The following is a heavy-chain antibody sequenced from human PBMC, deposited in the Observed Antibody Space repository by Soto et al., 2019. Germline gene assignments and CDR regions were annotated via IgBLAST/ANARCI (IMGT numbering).Heavy chain of an antibody. CDR2: INHSGST. CDR3: ASGGGQEVVRTFFYGMDV. Sequence: SETLSLTCAVYGGSFSAYYWSWIRQPPGKGLEWIGEINHSGSTNYNSSLKSRVTISVDTSKNQFSLKLTSLTAADTAIYYCASGGGQEVVRTFFYGMDVWGQGTTVTVPS. CDR1: GGSFSAYY. D-gene: IGHD6-13*01. V-gene: IGHV4-34*01. J-gene: IGHJ6*02.